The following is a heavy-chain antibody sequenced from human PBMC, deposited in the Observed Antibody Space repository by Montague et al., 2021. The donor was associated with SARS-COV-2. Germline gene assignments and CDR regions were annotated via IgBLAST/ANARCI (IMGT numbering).Heavy chain of an antibody. CDR3: ARTYTYYDFWSGYPWDYYMDV. CDR1: GGSFSGYY. J-gene: IGHJ6*03. CDR2: INHSGST. Sequence: SETLSLTCAVYGGSFSGYYWSWIRQPPGKGLEWIGEINHSGSTNXXPSLKSRVTISVDTSKNQFSLKLSSVTAADTAVYYCARTYTYYDFWSGYPWDYYMDVWGKGTTVTVSS. V-gene: IGHV4-34*01. D-gene: IGHD3-3*01.